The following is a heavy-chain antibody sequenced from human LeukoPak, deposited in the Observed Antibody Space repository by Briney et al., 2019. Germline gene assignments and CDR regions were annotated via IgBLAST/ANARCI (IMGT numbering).Heavy chain of an antibody. V-gene: IGHV4-38-2*02. D-gene: IGHD3-9*01. CDR1: GHSIINSFY. Sequence: PSETLSLTCTVSGHSIINSFYWGWIRQPPGKGLEWIGSIYHTGSTYYNPSLKSRVTISVDTSKNQFSLRLNSVTAADTAVYYCARTYYDILTGLSHPALDVWGQGTTVTVSS. CDR3: ARTYYDILTGLSHPALDV. CDR2: IYHTGST. J-gene: IGHJ6*02.